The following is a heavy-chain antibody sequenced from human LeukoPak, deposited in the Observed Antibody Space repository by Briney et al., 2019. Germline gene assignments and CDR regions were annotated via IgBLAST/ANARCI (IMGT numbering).Heavy chain of an antibody. Sequence: GGSLRLSCAASGFTFSSYSMNWVRQAPGKGLEWVSSISSSSSYIYYADSVKGRFTISRDNAKNSLYLQMNSLRAEDTAVYYCASRTDVDTAMVTDYWGQGTLVTVSS. CDR2: ISSSSSYI. J-gene: IGHJ4*02. D-gene: IGHD5-18*01. CDR1: GFTFSSYS. V-gene: IGHV3-21*01. CDR3: ASRTDVDTAMVTDY.